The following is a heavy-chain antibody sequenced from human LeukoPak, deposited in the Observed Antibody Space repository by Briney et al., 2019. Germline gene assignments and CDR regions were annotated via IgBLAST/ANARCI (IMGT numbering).Heavy chain of an antibody. CDR3: ARDSRGVGAFDI. CDR2: ISGSGGST. CDR1: GFTFSSYA. V-gene: IGHV3-23*01. D-gene: IGHD3-10*01. Sequence: PGGSLRLSCAASGFTFSSYAMSWVRQAPGKGLEWVSAISGSGGSTYYADSVKGRFTISRDNSKSTLYLQMNSLRAEDTAVYYCARDSRGVGAFDIWGQGTMVTVSS. J-gene: IGHJ3*02.